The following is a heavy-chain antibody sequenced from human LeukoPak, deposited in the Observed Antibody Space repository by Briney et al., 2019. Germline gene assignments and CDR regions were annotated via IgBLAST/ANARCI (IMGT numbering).Heavy chain of an antibody. J-gene: IGHJ6*03. Sequence: MHGVGQAPGQGREWMGWINPKSGGTNYAQKFQGRVTMTRDTSISTAYMELRSLRSDDTAVYYCARDAAYYMDVWGKGTTVTISS. CDR3: ARDAAYYMDV. V-gene: IGHV1-2*02. D-gene: IGHD6-25*01. CDR2: INPKSGGT.